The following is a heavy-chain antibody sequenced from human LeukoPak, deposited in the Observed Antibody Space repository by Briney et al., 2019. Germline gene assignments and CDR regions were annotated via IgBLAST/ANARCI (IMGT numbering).Heavy chain of an antibody. D-gene: IGHD2-2*02. CDR1: GGTFSSYA. J-gene: IGHJ4*02. CDR2: IIPIFGTA. V-gene: IGHV1-69*05. Sequence: ASVKVSCKASGGTFSSYAISWVRQAPGQGLEWMGGIIPIFGTANYAQKFQGRVTITTDESTSTAYMELSSLRSEDTAVYYCAREGGCSSTSCHSYFDYWGQGTLVTVSS. CDR3: AREGGCSSTSCHSYFDY.